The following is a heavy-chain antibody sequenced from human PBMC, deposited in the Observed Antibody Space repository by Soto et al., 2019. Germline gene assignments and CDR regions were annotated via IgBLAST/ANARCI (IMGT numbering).Heavy chain of an antibody. V-gene: IGHV1-46*01. D-gene: IGHD1-26*01. CDR2: INPHGGST. CDR1: RDTFTSYY. CDR3: ARSSGGNFGIIIEGTNWSAP. Sequence: ASVKVSCKAPRDTFTSYYINWVRQAPGQGLEWMGVINPHGGSTAYAQKFKGRVTLTRDTSASTVYMEVSSLTSEDTAMYYCARSSGGNFGIIIEGTNWSAPWGQGTLVTVSS. J-gene: IGHJ5*02.